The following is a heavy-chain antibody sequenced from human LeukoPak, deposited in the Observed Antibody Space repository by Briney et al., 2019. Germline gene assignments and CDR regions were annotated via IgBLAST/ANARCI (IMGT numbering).Heavy chain of an antibody. D-gene: IGHD3-10*01. Sequence: QPGRSLRLSCAASGFTFSSYGMHWVRQAPGKGLEWVAVIWYDGSNKYYADSVKGRFTISRDNSKNTLYLQMNSLRAEDTAVYYCASTSTRLLWFGELEYNWFDPWGQGTLVTVSS. J-gene: IGHJ5*02. CDR1: GFTFSSYG. CDR2: IWYDGSNK. V-gene: IGHV3-33*01. CDR3: ASTSTRLLWFGELEYNWFDP.